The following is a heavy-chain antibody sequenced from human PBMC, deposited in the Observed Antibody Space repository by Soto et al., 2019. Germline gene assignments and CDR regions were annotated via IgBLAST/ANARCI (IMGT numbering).Heavy chain of an antibody. Sequence: EVQLVESGGGLVKPGGSLRLSCAASGFTFSSYSMNWVRQAPGKGLEWVSSISSSSTYTHYADSVKGRFTISRDNAKNSLYLKVNSLRAEETAVYYCASNDILTGSSSAFAYWGQGTLVTFSS. CDR2: ISSSSTYT. V-gene: IGHV3-21*01. D-gene: IGHD3-9*01. J-gene: IGHJ4*02. CDR1: GFTFSSYS. CDR3: ASNDILTGSSSAFAY.